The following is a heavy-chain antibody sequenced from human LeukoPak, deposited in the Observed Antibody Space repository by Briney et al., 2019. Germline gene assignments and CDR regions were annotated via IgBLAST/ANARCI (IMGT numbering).Heavy chain of an antibody. CDR3: ARAREYIDL. Sequence: SQTLSLTCDISGDSVSSNSAAWSWIRQSPSRGLEWLGRTYYRSKWNNNYAISVKSRITINPDTSKNQFSLQLNSVTPEDTGVYYCARAREYIDLWGRGTLVTVSS. CDR1: GDSVSSNSAA. V-gene: IGHV6-1*01. J-gene: IGHJ2*01. CDR2: TYYRSKWNN.